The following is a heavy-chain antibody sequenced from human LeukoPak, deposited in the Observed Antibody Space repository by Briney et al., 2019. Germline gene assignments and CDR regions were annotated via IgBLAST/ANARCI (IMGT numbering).Heavy chain of an antibody. Sequence: GGSLRLSCAASGFTSSDHYMDWIRQAPGKGLEWVGRSRDKASRYTTEYAASAESRFILSRDDLKNSLYLQLNSLTTEDTAVYYCARGFCSGGTCYSGTHWGQGTLVTVSS. CDR3: ARGFCSGGTCYSGTH. CDR1: GFTSSDHY. J-gene: IGHJ4*02. CDR2: SRDKASRYTT. V-gene: IGHV3-72*01. D-gene: IGHD2-15*01.